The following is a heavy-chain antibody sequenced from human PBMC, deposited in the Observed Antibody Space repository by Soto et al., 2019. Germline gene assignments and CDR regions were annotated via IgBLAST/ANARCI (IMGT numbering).Heavy chain of an antibody. CDR3: ARGGSSTVVRYYCGLDV. CDR2: INPSADTT. J-gene: IGHJ6*02. D-gene: IGHD6-13*01. CDR1: GYSVARYF. V-gene: IGHV1-46*01. Sequence: GASVKVSCKASGYSVARYFMHWVRQAPGRGLEWLGVINPSADTTTYAQKFQGRVNMTWDTSTNTVFMDVSSLRAEYTAIYYCARGGSSTVVRYYCGLDVWGQGTTVTVSS.